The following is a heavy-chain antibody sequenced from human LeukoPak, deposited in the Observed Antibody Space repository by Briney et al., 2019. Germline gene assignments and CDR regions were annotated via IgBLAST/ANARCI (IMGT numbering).Heavy chain of an antibody. Sequence: SETLSLTCTVSGGSISSYYWSWIRQPPGKGLEWIGYIYYSGNTNYNPSLKSRVTISVDTSKNQFSLKLSSVTAADTAVYYCARIVAYSYGYIDYWGHGTLVTVSS. CDR1: GGSISSYY. CDR2: IYYSGNT. J-gene: IGHJ4*01. CDR3: ARIVAYSYGYIDY. V-gene: IGHV4-59*01. D-gene: IGHD5-18*01.